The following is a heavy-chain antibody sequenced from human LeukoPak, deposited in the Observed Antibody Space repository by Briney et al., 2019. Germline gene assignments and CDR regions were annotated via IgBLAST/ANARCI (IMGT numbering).Heavy chain of an antibody. CDR3: ARGGGDYCFDY. CDR1: GFTFSSYW. J-gene: IGHJ4*02. CDR2: INSDGSST. D-gene: IGHD2-21*02. Sequence: PGGSLRLSSAASGFTFSSYWVHWVRQAPGKGLVWVSRINSDGSSTSYADSVKGRFTISRDNSKNTLYLQMNSLGAEDTAVYFCARGGGDYCFDYWGQGALVTVSS. V-gene: IGHV3-74*01.